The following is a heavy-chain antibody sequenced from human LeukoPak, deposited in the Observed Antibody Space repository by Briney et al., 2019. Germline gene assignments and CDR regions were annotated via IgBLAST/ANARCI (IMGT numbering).Heavy chain of an antibody. CDR3: ARASDPWLQLT. V-gene: IGHV3-21*04. CDR2: ISSRSSYI. CDR1: GFTFSSYS. D-gene: IGHD5-24*01. Sequence: GGSLRLSCAASGFTFSSYSMNWVRQAPGKGLEWVSSISSRSSYIYNADSVKGRFTISRDNAKNSLYLQMNSLRAEDTAVYYCARASDPWLQLTWGQGTLVTVSS. J-gene: IGHJ5*02.